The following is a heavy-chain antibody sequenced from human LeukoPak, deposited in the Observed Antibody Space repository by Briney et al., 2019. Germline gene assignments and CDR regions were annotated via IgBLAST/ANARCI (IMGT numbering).Heavy chain of an antibody. CDR1: GFTFSNYA. V-gene: IGHV3-64*02. D-gene: IGHD2-2*01. Sequence: PGGSLRLSCAASGFTFSNYAMHWVRQAPGKGLEYVAAIISNGGSTYYADSVNGRFTISRDNAKNSLYLQMNSLRAEDTAVYSCARETYCTSTTCPIGDHFDYWGQGTLVTVSS. CDR2: IISNGGST. J-gene: IGHJ4*02. CDR3: ARETYCTSTTCPIGDHFDY.